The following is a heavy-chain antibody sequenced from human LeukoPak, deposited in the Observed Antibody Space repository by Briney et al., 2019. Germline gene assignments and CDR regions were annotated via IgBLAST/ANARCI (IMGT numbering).Heavy chain of an antibody. V-gene: IGHV3-7*01. CDR1: GFTFSSYW. D-gene: IGHD5-12*01. Sequence: GGSLRLSCAASGFTFSSYWMSWVRQAPGKGLEWVANIKQDGSEKYYVDSVKGRFTISRDNAKNSLYLQMNSLRAEDTAVYYCARGNSGYDQDYFDYWGQGTLVTVSS. CDR2: IKQDGSEK. J-gene: IGHJ4*02. CDR3: ARGNSGYDQDYFDY.